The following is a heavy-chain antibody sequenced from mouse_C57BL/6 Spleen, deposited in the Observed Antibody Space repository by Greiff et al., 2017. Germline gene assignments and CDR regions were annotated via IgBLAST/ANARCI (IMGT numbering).Heavy chain of an antibody. V-gene: IGHV1-69*01. J-gene: IGHJ4*01. Sequence: QVHVKQPGAELVMPGASVKLSCKASGYTFTSFWMHWVKQRPGQGLEWIGEIDPSDSYTNYNQKFKGKSTLTVDKSSSTAYMQLSSLTSEDSAVYYCARKFQRAMDYWGQGTSVTVSS. CDR1: GYTFTSFW. CDR3: ARKFQRAMDY. CDR2: IDPSDSYT.